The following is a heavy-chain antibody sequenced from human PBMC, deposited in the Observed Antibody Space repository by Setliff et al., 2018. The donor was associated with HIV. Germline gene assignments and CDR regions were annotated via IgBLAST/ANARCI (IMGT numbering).Heavy chain of an antibody. D-gene: IGHD3-9*01. J-gene: IGHJ3*01. CDR3: ATDAYHDSLTGPTPGAFDL. CDR2: IIPIFGTA. CDR1: GGTFSSYA. V-gene: IGHV1-69*06. Sequence: GASVKVSCKASGGTFSSYAISWVRQAPGQGLEWMGGIIPIFGTAIYAEKFQGRVTMTEDTTTETAYMELSSLRSEDTAVYYCATDAYHDSLTGPTPGAFDLWGQGTMVTVSS.